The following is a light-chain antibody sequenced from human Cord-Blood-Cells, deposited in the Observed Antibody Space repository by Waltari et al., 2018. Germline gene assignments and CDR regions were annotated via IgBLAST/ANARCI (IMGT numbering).Light chain of an antibody. V-gene: IGKV1-39*01. CDR2: AAS. Sequence: DIQMTQSPSSLSASVGDRVTITCRASQSINSYLNWYQQKPGKAPKLLIYAASSLQSGVPSRFSSSGSGTDFTLTISSLQPEDFATYYCQQSYSTPITFGQGTRLEIK. J-gene: IGKJ5*01. CDR3: QQSYSTPIT. CDR1: QSINSY.